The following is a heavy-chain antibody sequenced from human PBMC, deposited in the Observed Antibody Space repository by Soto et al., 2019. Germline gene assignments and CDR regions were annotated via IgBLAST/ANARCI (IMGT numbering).Heavy chain of an antibody. D-gene: IGHD3-16*01. CDR2: IYHTGST. CDR1: GGSISSSNW. V-gene: IGHV4-4*02. CDR3: ARGGGDWYFDL. Sequence: QVQLQESGPGLVKPSGTLSLTCAVSGGSISSSNWWSWVRQPPGKGLEWIGEIYHTGSTKYNPSLKSRGTISVDKAKIQLSRKLGAVTAADTAVYYCARGGGDWYFDLWGRGTLVTVSS. J-gene: IGHJ2*01.